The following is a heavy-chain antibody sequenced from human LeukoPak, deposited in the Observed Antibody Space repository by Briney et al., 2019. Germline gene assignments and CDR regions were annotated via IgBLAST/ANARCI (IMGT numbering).Heavy chain of an antibody. D-gene: IGHD2-2*02. CDR3: ARGGQLLYRGGIDY. J-gene: IGHJ4*02. CDR2: INSDGSST. V-gene: IGHV3-74*01. CDR1: GFTFSSYW. Sequence: GGSLRLSCAASGFTFSSYWMHWVRQAPGKGLVWVSRINSDGSSTSYADSVKGRFTISRDNAKNTLYLQMNSLRAEDTAVYYCARGGQLLYRGGIDYWGQGTLVTVSS.